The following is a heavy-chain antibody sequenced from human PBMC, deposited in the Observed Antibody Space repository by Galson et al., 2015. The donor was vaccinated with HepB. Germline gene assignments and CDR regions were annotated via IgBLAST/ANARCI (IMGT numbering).Heavy chain of an antibody. CDR2: ISSSSSTI. D-gene: IGHD2-8*01. Sequence: SLRLSCAASGFTFSSYSMNWVRQAPGKGLEWVSYISSSSSTIYYADSVKGRFTISRDNAKNSLYLQMNSLRAEDTAVYYCARVMVYAMGVRGMDVWGQGTTVTVSS. V-gene: IGHV3-48*04. CDR3: ARVMVYAMGVRGMDV. CDR1: GFTFSSYS. J-gene: IGHJ6*02.